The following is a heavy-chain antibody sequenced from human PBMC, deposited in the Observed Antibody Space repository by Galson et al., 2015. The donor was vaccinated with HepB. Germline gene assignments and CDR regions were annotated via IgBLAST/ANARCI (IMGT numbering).Heavy chain of an antibody. CDR2: IYGSGST. D-gene: IGHD5-12*01. V-gene: IGHV4-61*02. CDR1: GGSINIGRYY. Sequence: TLSLTCTVSGGSINIGRYYWSWIRQPAGKGLEWIGRIYGSGSTYYNPSLKSRVTMSVDTSKNQFSLKLSSVTAADTAVYYCARHDGATREGVAFDMWGQGTMVTVSS. J-gene: IGHJ3*02. CDR3: ARHDGATREGVAFDM.